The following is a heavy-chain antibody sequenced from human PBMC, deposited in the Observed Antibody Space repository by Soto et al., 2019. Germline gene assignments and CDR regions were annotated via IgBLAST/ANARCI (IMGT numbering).Heavy chain of an antibody. CDR3: VLRAGDY. CDR1: GFTFSSNS. D-gene: IGHD3-9*01. V-gene: IGHV3-23*01. J-gene: IGHJ4*02. CDR2: IGAGDDTT. Sequence: EVQLMESGGGVARPGGSLRLSCATSGFTFSSNSMNRVRQVPGKRLEWVSRIGAGDDTTYYTDSVEGRFTISRDDSKGTLYLQMNSLKVEDTAIYFCVLRAGDYWGQGTLVTVSS.